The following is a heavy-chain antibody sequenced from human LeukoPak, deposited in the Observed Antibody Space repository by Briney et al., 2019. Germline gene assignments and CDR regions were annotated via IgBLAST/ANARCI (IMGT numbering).Heavy chain of an antibody. CDR2: IWYDGGNK. Sequence: GRSLRLSCAASGFTFNTHGMHWVHQSAAKGLEWLAVIWYDGGNKYYADSVKGRFTISRDNSQNTLYLQMNSLRAEDTAVYYCTRISCTGGSCKPYYYYDMDVWGQGTTVTVS. D-gene: IGHD2-15*01. CDR1: GFTFNTHG. J-gene: IGHJ6*02. CDR3: TRISCTGGSCKPYYYYDMDV. V-gene: IGHV3-33*01.